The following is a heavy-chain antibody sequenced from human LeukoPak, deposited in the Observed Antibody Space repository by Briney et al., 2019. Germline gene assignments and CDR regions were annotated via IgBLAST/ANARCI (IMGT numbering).Heavy chain of an antibody. CDR1: GYTFTGYY. V-gene: IGHV1-2*04. J-gene: IGHJ4*02. CDR2: INPNSGGT. Sequence: ASVTVSCTASGYTFTGYYMHWVRQAPGQGLEWMGWINPNSGGTNYAQKFQGWVIMTRDTSISTAYMELSRLRSDDTAVYYCARFLENDLAFDYWGQGTLVTVSS. CDR3: ARFLENDLAFDY. D-gene: IGHD1-1*01.